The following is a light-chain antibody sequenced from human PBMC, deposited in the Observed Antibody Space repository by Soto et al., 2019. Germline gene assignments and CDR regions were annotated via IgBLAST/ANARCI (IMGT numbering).Light chain of an antibody. CDR2: DNY. CDR3: GTWDSSLSAAV. CDR1: SSNIGNNY. J-gene: IGLJ3*02. V-gene: IGLV1-51*01. Sequence: QSALTQPPSVSAGPGQRVTISCSGSSSNIGNNYVSWYQQFPGTAPKLLIYDNYKRPSGIPDRFSGSESGTSATLAITGLQTGDEADYYCGTWDSSLSAAVFGGGTKLTVL.